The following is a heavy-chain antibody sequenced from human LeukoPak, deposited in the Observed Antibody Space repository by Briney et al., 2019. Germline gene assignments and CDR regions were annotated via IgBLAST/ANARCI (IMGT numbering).Heavy chain of an antibody. J-gene: IGHJ4*02. CDR2: INHSGST. Sequence: PSETLSLTCAVYGESFSGYYWSWIRQPPGMGLEWIGEINHSGSTNYNPSLKSRVTISVDTSKNQFSLKLSSVTAADTAVYYCARAPDIVVVPAAYYFDYWGQGTLVTVSS. V-gene: IGHV4-34*01. CDR3: ARAPDIVVVPAAYYFDY. D-gene: IGHD2-2*01. CDR1: GESFSGYY.